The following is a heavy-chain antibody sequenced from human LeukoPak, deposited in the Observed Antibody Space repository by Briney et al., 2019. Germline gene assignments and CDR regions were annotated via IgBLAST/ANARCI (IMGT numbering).Heavy chain of an antibody. J-gene: IGHJ6*02. D-gene: IGHD4-17*01. Sequence: PGRSLRLSCVASGFTFSSYAMHWVRQAPGKGLEWVAVIAFDGSNALYADSVKGRFTISRDISKSTLYLEMNSLKAEDSAIYYCSRGRYGVYSRSGYYYGMDVWGQGTTVTVSS. CDR3: SRGRYGVYSRSGYYYGMDV. CDR2: IAFDGSNA. V-gene: IGHV3-30-3*01. CDR1: GFTFSSYA.